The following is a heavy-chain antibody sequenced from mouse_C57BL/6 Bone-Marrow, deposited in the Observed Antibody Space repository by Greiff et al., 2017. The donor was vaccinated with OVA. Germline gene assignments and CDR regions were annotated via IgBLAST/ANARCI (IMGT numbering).Heavy chain of an antibody. CDR3: VIYYDDVRD. V-gene: IGHV1-50*01. Sequence: VKQSCKASGYTFTSYWMQWVKQRPGQGLEWIGEIDPSDSYTNYNQKFKGKATLTVDTSSSTAYMQLSSLTSEDSAVYYCVIYYDDVRDWGQGTTLTVSS. CDR1: GYTFTSYW. J-gene: IGHJ2*01. D-gene: IGHD2-4*01. CDR2: IDPSDSYT.